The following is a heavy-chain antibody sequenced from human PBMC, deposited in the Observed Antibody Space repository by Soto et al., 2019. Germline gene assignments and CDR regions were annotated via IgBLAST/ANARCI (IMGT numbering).Heavy chain of an antibody. CDR1: GGSISNYN. CDR2: IYSSGRT. Sequence: QVQLQESGPGLVRPSETLSLTCTVSGGSISNYNWNWIRQSAGKGLEWIGRIYSSGRTNYNPSLKSRVTMSVDTSKNHISRRLSSVTAADTAMYYCARERTYQLSGDDALDIWGLGTMVTVSS. J-gene: IGHJ3*02. D-gene: IGHD2-2*01. V-gene: IGHV4-4*07. CDR3: ARERTYQLSGDDALDI.